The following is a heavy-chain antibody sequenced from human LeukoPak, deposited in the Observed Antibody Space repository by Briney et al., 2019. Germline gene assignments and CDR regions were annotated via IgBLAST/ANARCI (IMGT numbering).Heavy chain of an antibody. CDR1: GYTLTELS. CDR3: ATPPTHGSSGYYYVDDAFDI. CDR2: FDPEDGET. D-gene: IGHD3-22*01. J-gene: IGHJ3*02. V-gene: IGHV1-24*01. Sequence: ASMKVSCKVSGYTLTELSMHWVRQAPGKGLEWMGGFDPEDGETIYAQKFQGRVTMTEDTSTDTAYMELSSLRSEDTAVYYCATPPTHGSSGYYYVDDAFDIWGQETMVTVSS.